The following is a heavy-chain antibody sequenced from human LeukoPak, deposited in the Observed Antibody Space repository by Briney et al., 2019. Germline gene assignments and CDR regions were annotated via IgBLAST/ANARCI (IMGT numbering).Heavy chain of an antibody. Sequence: NPSETLSLTCTVSGGSISSYYWSWIRQPPGKGLEWIGYIYYSGSTNYNPSLKSRVTISVDRSKNQFSLKLSSVTAADTAVYYCARGGYAVALDYWGQGTLVTVSS. CDR3: ARGGYAVALDY. J-gene: IGHJ4*02. CDR2: IYYSGST. D-gene: IGHD6-19*01. CDR1: GGSISSYY. V-gene: IGHV4-59*12.